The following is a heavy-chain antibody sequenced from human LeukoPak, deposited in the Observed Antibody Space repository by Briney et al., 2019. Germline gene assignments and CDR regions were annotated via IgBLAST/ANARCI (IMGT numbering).Heavy chain of an antibody. J-gene: IGHJ4*02. CDR3: AKVHYDYVWGSYRAVHENYYFDY. V-gene: IGHV3-23*01. Sequence: GGTLRLSCAASGFTFSSYGMSWVRQAPGKGLEWVSAISGSGGSTYYADSVKGRFTISRDNSKNTLYLQMNSLRAEDTAVYYCAKVHYDYVWGSYRAVHENYYFDYWGQGTLVTVSS. CDR1: GFTFSSYG. D-gene: IGHD3-16*02. CDR2: ISGSGGST.